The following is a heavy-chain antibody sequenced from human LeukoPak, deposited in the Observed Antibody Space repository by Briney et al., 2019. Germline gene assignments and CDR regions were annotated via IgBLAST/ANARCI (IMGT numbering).Heavy chain of an antibody. CDR1: GYTFTGYY. J-gene: IGHJ6*03. D-gene: IGHD4-17*01. CDR3: AREDGDYGSSYYMDV. V-gene: IGHV1-2*02. Sequence: ASVKVSCKASGYTFTGYYIHWVRQAPGQGLEWMGWINPNSGGTNYAQKFQGRVTITADKSTSTAYMELSSLRSEDTAVYYCAREDGDYGSSYYMDVWGKGTTVTISS. CDR2: INPNSGGT.